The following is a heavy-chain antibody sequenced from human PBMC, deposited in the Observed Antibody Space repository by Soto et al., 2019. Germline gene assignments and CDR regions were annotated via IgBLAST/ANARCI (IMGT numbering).Heavy chain of an antibody. CDR1: GFTFSSYA. V-gene: IGHV3-23*01. CDR2: ISGSGGST. J-gene: IGHJ4*02. D-gene: IGHD3-22*01. Sequence: VGSLRLSCAASGFTFSSYAMSWVRQAPGKGLEWVSAISGSGGSTYYADSVKGRFTISRDNSKNTPYLQMNSLRAEDTAVYYCAKGGPMIVDHFDYWGQGTLVTVSS. CDR3: AKGGPMIVDHFDY.